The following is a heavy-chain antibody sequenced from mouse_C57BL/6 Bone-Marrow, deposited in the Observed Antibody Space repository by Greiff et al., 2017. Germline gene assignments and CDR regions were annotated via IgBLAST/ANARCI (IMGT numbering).Heavy chain of an antibody. J-gene: IGHJ3*01. CDR2: INPNNGGT. CDR1: GYTFTDYY. Sequence: EVQLQQSGPELVKPGASVKISCKASGYTFTDYYMNWVKQSHGQSLEWIGDINPNNGGTSYNQKFKGKATLTVDKSSSTAYMELRSLTSEDSAVYYCARPIYYDYVGFAYWGQGTLVTVYA. V-gene: IGHV1-26*01. CDR3: ARPIYYDYVGFAY. D-gene: IGHD2-4*01.